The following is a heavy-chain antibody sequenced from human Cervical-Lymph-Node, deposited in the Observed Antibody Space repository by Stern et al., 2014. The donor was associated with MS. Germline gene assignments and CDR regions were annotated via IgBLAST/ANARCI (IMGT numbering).Heavy chain of an antibody. CDR1: GFTFSSYA. V-gene: IGHV3-30*01. Sequence: VQLVESGGGVVQPGRSLRLSCAASGFTFSSYAMHWVRQAPGKGLEWVAVISYDGSNKYYADSVKGRFPISRDNSKNTLYLQMNSLRAEDTAVYYCARDGAAAGYSDAFDIWGQGTMVTVSS. CDR3: ARDGAAAGYSDAFDI. D-gene: IGHD6-13*01. CDR2: ISYDGSNK. J-gene: IGHJ3*02.